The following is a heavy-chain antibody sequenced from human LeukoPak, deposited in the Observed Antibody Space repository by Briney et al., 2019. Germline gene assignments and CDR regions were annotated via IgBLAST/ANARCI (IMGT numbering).Heavy chain of an antibody. CDR3: VSFYETY. J-gene: IGHJ4*02. CDR2: INSDGSWT. Sequence: GGSLRLSCATSGNYWMHWVRQAPGKGLVWVSHINSDGSWTSYADSVKGRFTISKDNAKNTVYLQMNSLRAEDTAVYYCVSFYETYWGRGTLVTVSS. D-gene: IGHD2/OR15-2a*01. CDR1: GNYW. V-gene: IGHV3-74*01.